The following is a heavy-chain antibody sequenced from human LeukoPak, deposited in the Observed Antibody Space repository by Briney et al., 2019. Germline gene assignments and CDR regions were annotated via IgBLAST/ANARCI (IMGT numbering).Heavy chain of an antibody. CDR1: GGSISSGGYY. D-gene: IGHD3-22*01. CDR3: ARSYDSSGYYYLVPAFDI. CDR2: IYYSGST. Sequence: PSQTLSLTCTVSGGSISSGGYYWSWIRQHPGKGLEWIGYIYYSGSTYCNPSLKSRVTISVDTSKNQFSLKLSSVAAADTAVYYCARSYDSSGYYYLVPAFDIWGQGTLVTVSS. V-gene: IGHV4-31*03. J-gene: IGHJ4*02.